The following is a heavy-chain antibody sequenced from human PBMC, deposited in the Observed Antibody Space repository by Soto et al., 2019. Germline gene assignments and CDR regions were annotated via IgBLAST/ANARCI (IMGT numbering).Heavy chain of an antibody. J-gene: IGHJ4*02. CDR2: IRGSGGDT. D-gene: IGHD1-1*01. Sequence: GGSLRLSCAASGFTFSSYVMNWVRQAPGKGLEWVSGIRGSGGDTFYADSVKGRFTISRDNSKNTLYLQMNSLRIEDTAVYYCARELERVFDYWGQGTLVTVSS. V-gene: IGHV3-23*01. CDR1: GFTFSSYV. CDR3: ARELERVFDY.